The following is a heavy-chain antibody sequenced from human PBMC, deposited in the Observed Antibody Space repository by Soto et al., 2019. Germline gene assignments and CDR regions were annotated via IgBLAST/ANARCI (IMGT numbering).Heavy chain of an antibody. V-gene: IGHV3-30-3*01. J-gene: IGHJ4*02. CDR1: GFTSSSYA. CDR2: ISYDGSNK. Sequence: PGGSLRLSCAASGFTSSSYAMHWVRQAPGKGLEWVAVISYDGSNKYYADSVKGRFTISRDNSKNTLYLQMNSLRAEDTAVYYCARDAPPFLAGAGTRGQGTLVTVYS. D-gene: IGHD6-19*01. CDR3: ARDAPPFLAGAGT.